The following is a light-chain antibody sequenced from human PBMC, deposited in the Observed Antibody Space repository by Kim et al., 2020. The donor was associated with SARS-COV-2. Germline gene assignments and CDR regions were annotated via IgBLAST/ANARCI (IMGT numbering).Light chain of an antibody. V-gene: IGLV1-47*01. J-gene: IGLJ2*01. CDR1: SSNIGSNY. CDR2: RNN. Sequence: GERVTLSCSGRSSNIGSNYVYWYQQLPGAAPKLLIYRNNQRPSGVPDRFSGSKSGTSAYLAISGLRSEDEADYYCAAWDDSLSVVVFGGGTQLTVL. CDR3: AAWDDSLSVVV.